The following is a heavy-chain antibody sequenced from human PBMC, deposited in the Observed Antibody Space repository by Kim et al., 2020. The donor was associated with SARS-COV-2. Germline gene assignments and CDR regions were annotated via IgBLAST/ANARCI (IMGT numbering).Heavy chain of an antibody. D-gene: IGHD5-12*01. CDR2: IYPGDSDT. CDR1: GYSFTSYW. J-gene: IGHJ4*02. CDR3: ARQASVGGYYLDYFDY. Sequence: GESLKISCKGSGYSFTSYWIGWVRQMPGKGLEWMGIIYPGDSDTRYSPSFQGQVTISADKSISTAYLQWSSLKASDTAMYCCARQASVGGYYLDYFDYWGQGTLVTVSS. V-gene: IGHV5-51*01.